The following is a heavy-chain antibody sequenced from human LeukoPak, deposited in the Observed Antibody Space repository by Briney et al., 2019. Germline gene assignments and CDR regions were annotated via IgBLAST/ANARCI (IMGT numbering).Heavy chain of an antibody. J-gene: IGHJ4*02. D-gene: IGHD6-19*01. CDR2: ISSSSSYI. V-gene: IGHV3-21*01. CDR1: GFTFSSYS. CDR3: ARDLRAYSSGWTSDY. Sequence: GGSLKLSCAASGFTFSSYSMNWVRQAPGKGLEWVSSISSSSSYIYYADSVKGRFTISRDNAKISLYLQMNSLRAEDTAVYYCARDLRAYSSGWTSDYWGQGTLVTVSS.